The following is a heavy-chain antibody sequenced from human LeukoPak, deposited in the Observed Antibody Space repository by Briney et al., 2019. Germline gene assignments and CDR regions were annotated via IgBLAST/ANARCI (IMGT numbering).Heavy chain of an antibody. J-gene: IGHJ4*02. CDR2: IYSGGGT. V-gene: IGHV3-53*01. CDR3: ARHRSLYDSSGYIDY. CDR1: GFTVSSNY. Sequence: GGSLRLSCAASGFTVSSNYMSWVRQAPGKGLEWVSVIYSGGGTYYADSVKGRFTISRDNSKNTLYLQMNSLRAEDTAVYYCARHRSLYDSSGYIDYWGQGTLVTVSS. D-gene: IGHD3-22*01.